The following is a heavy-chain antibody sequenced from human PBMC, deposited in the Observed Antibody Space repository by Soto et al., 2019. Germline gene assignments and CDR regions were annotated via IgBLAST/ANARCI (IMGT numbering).Heavy chain of an antibody. J-gene: IGHJ6*02. CDR3: ARGIWDDSGGNSRYMDV. CDR1: GFTVSSNY. Sequence: GGSLRLSCAASGFTVSSNYMSWVRQAPGKGLEWVSVIYSGGSTYYADSVKGRFTISRDNSKNTLYLQMNSLTAEDTAVYYCARGIWDDSGGNSRYMDVWGQGTTVTVSS. CDR2: IYSGGST. D-gene: IGHD2-21*02. V-gene: IGHV3-53*01.